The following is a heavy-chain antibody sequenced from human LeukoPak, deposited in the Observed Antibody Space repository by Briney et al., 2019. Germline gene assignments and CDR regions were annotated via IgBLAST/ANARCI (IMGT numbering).Heavy chain of an antibody. Sequence: ASVKVSCKASGGTFSSNAINWVRQAPRQGLEWMGGIIPFYDTTNYAQKFQGRVTITADESTSTAYMELSSLRSEDTAIYYCARMEGYAYSDYWGRGTLVTVSS. CDR1: GGTFSSNA. J-gene: IGHJ4*02. CDR3: ARMEGYAYSDY. D-gene: IGHD2-21*01. CDR2: IIPFYDTT. V-gene: IGHV1-69*13.